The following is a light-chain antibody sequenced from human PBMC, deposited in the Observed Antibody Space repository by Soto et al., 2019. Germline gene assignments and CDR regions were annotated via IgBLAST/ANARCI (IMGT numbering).Light chain of an antibody. V-gene: IGKV3-20*01. CDR3: QQANSFPLT. CDR2: GAS. CDR1: QSVGTY. Sequence: EIVLTQSPGTLSLSPGERATLSCRASQSVGTYLAWYEQKPGQAPRLLIYGASSRATGIPDRFSGSGSGTDFTLTISSLQPEDFATYYCQQANSFPLTFGGGTKVDIK. J-gene: IGKJ4*01.